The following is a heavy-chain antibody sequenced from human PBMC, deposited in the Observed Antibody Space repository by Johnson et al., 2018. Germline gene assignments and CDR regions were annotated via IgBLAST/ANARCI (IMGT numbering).Heavy chain of an antibody. CDR2: MNPNGDNA. D-gene: IGHD5-24*01. V-gene: IGHV1-8*01. CDR1: GYSFTIYG. Sequence: QVQLVQSGAEVKKPGASVKVSCKASGYSFTIYGIHWVRQAAGQGLEWMGWMNPNGDNAGYAQKFPGRVSMTRNTSMNTAYMELNSLRSGDTAVYYCARGRDGYHVLRAFDIWGQGTMVTVSS. CDR3: ARGRDGYHVLRAFDI. J-gene: IGHJ3*02.